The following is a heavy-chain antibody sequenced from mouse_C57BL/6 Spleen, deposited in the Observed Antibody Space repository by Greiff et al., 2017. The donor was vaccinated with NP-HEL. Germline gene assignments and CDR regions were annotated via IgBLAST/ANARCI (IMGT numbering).Heavy chain of an antibody. J-gene: IGHJ1*03. Sequence: EVKVEESGPGLVKPSQSLSLTCSVTGYSITSGYYWNWIRQFPGNKLEWMGYISYDGSNNYNPSLKNRISITRDTSKNQFFLKLNSVTTEDTATYYCANYYYGSSYWYFDVWGTGTTVTVSS. CDR1: GYSITSGYY. CDR2: ISYDGSN. CDR3: ANYYYGSSYWYFDV. D-gene: IGHD1-1*01. V-gene: IGHV3-6*01.